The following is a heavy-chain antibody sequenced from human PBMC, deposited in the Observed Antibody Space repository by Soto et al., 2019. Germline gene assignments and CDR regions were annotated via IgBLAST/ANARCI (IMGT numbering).Heavy chain of an antibody. Sequence: SETLSLTCAVYGGSFSGYYRSWIRQPPGKGLEWIGEINHSGSTNYNPSLKSRVTISVDTSKNQFSLKLSSVTAADTAVYYCARAGRRFGSGGRLIDYWGQGTLVTVSS. CDR2: INHSGST. CDR1: GGSFSGYY. J-gene: IGHJ4*02. CDR3: ARAGRRFGSGGRLIDY. V-gene: IGHV4-34*01. D-gene: IGHD3-10*01.